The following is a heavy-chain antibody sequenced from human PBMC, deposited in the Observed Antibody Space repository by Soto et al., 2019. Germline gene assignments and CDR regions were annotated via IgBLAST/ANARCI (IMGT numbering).Heavy chain of an antibody. CDR2: IYWDDDK. Sequence: QITLKASGPTLVNPPQTLTLTCTFSGFSLSTSGVGVAWIRRPPGTALEWVALIYWDDDKRYRPSLERRLSITKDTSKNQVMLTMSNCDPVDTATYSWAYVPCSGGSWFWLHDRGMDVWGQGTTVTVSS. V-gene: IGHV2-5*02. J-gene: IGHJ6*02. D-gene: IGHD2-15*01. CDR1: GFSLSTSGVG. CDR3: AYVPCSGGSWFWLHDRGMDV.